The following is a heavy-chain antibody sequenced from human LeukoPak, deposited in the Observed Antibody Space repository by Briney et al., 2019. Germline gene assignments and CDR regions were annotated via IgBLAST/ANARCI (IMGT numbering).Heavy chain of an antibody. D-gene: IGHD6-25*01. J-gene: IGHJ4*02. Sequence: GRSLRLSCAASGFTFSSYGMHWVRQAPGKGLEWVAVISYDGSNKYYADSVKGRFTISRDNSKNTLYLQMNSLRAEDTAVYYCAKDRSSGDFDYWSQGTLVTVSS. CDR2: ISYDGSNK. CDR3: AKDRSSGDFDY. CDR1: GFTFSSYG. V-gene: IGHV3-30*18.